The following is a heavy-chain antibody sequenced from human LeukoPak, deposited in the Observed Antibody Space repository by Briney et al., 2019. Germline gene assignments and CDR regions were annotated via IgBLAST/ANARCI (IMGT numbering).Heavy chain of an antibody. D-gene: IGHD3-16*02. CDR2: ISWNSGSI. V-gene: IGHV3-9*01. J-gene: IGHJ4*02. CDR1: GFTVDDYA. Sequence: PSGRSLRLSCAASGFTVDDYAMHWVRQAPGKGLEWVSGISWNSGSIGYADSVKGRFTISRDKSKNTLYLQMNSLRAEDTAVYYCAKADTFGGVIHFNYWGQGALVTVSS. CDR3: AKADTFGGVIHFNY.